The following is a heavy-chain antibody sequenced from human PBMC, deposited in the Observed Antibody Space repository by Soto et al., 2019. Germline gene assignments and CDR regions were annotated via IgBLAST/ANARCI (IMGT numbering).Heavy chain of an antibody. CDR3: SRDDSDWFFN. V-gene: IGHV3-73*01. D-gene: IGHD3-9*01. Sequence: PGGSLRLSCVTSGFTFSGSAMHWVRQASGKGLEWVGRIRSKANSYATTYAASVKGRFTISRDDSKKTAYLQMNSLESEDTAVYYCSRDDSDWFFNWGRGTLVTVSS. J-gene: IGHJ4*02. CDR2: IRSKANSYAT. CDR1: GFTFSGSA.